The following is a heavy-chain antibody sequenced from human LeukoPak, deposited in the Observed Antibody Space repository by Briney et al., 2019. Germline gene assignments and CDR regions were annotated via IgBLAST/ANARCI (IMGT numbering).Heavy chain of an antibody. Sequence: GASVKVSCKASGYTLTSYDISWVRQAPGQGLEWMGWINPNSGDTNYAQKFQGRVTMTRDTSISTAYMELSRLRSDDTAVYYCARDFMIMFGGIIVPRAFDIWGQGTMVTVSS. CDR1: GYTLTSYD. D-gene: IGHD3-16*02. CDR2: INPNSGDT. J-gene: IGHJ3*02. CDR3: ARDFMIMFGGIIVPRAFDI. V-gene: IGHV1-2*02.